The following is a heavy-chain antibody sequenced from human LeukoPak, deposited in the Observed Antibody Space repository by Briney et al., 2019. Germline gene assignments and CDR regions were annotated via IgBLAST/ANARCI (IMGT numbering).Heavy chain of an antibody. CDR3: ARADYGGNSGAAI. J-gene: IGHJ3*02. Sequence: GGSLTLSCAASGFTFCSYAMQWVRQALGKGLEWVAVISYDGRNKYYADTEKGRFTISRDNSKITLYLQMNSRRAEDTAVYYCARADYGGNSGAAIWGQGTMVTLSS. V-gene: IGHV3-30*04. D-gene: IGHD4-23*01. CDR1: GFTFCSYA. CDR2: ISYDGRNK.